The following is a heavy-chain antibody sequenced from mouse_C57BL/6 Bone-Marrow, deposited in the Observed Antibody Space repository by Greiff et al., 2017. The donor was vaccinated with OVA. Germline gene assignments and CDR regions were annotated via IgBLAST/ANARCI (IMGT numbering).Heavy chain of an antibody. CDR2: IHPNSGST. J-gene: IGHJ3*01. V-gene: IGHV1-64*01. CDR1: GYTFTSYW. D-gene: IGHD1-1*01. Sequence: VQLQQPGAELVKPGASVKLSCKASGYTFTSYWMHWVKQRPGQGLEWIGMIHPNSGSTNYNEKFKSKATLTVDKSSSTAYMQLSSLTSEDSAVYYCARGYYGSSYGVAYWGQGTLVTVSA. CDR3: ARGYYGSSYGVAY.